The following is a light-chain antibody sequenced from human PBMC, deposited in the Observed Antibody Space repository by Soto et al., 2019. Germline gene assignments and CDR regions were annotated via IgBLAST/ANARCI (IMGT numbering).Light chain of an antibody. CDR1: QSVSSY. Sequence: IVLTQSPATLSLSAVERPTLSCSASQSVSSYLAWYQQKPGQAPRLLIYDASNRATGIPARFSGSGSGTDFTLTISSLEPEDFAVYYCQQRSNWPITFGQGTRLEIK. CDR3: QQRSNWPIT. J-gene: IGKJ5*01. CDR2: DAS. V-gene: IGKV3-11*01.